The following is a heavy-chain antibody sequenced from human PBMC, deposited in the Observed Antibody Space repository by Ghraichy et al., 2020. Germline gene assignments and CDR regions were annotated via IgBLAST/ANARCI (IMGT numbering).Heavy chain of an antibody. CDR3: ARAIAARGSYIDY. V-gene: IGHV1-2*06. CDR1: GYTFTGYY. CDR2: INPNSGGT. Sequence: ASVKVSCKASGYTFTGYYMHWVRQAPGQGLEWMGRINPNSGGTNYAQKFQGRVTMTRDTSISTAYMELSRLRSDDTAVYYCARAIAARGSYIDYWGQGTLVTVSS. J-gene: IGHJ4*02. D-gene: IGHD6-6*01.